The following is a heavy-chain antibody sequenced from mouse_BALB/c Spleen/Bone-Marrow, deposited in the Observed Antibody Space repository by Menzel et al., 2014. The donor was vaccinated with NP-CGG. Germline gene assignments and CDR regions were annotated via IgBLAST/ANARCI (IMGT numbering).Heavy chain of an antibody. J-gene: IGHJ2*01. D-gene: IGHD2-1*01. CDR3: TRYGNYYFDY. V-gene: IGHV1S81*02. CDR1: GYTFTSYY. Sequence: QVQLKHSGAELVKPGASVKLSCKASGYTFTSYYMYWVKQRPGQGLEWIGEIDPSNGGTNFNEKFKSKATLTVDKSSSTAYKQLSSLTSEDSAVYYCTRYGNYYFDYWGQGTTLTVSS. CDR2: IDPSNGGT.